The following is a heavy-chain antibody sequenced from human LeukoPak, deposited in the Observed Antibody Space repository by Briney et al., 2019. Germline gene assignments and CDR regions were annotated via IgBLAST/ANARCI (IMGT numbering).Heavy chain of an antibody. V-gene: IGHV3-9*01. Sequence: GGSLRLSCAASGFTFSSYGMHWVRQAPGKGLEWVSGISWNSGSIGYADSVKGRFTISRDNAKNSLYLQMNSLRAEDTALYYCAKAHGGNHFDYWGQGTLVTVSS. CDR1: GFTFSSYG. CDR2: ISWNSGSI. D-gene: IGHD1-14*01. CDR3: AKAHGGNHFDY. J-gene: IGHJ4*02.